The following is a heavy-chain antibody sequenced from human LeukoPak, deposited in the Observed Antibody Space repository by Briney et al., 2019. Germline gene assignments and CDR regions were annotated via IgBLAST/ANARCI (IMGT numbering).Heavy chain of an antibody. CDR2: INPSGGST. V-gene: IGHV1-46*03. J-gene: IGHJ5*02. D-gene: IGHD6-6*01. Sequence: ASVKVSCKASGYTFTSCYMHWVRQAPGQGLEWMGIINPSGGSTSYAQKFQGRVTMTRDMSTSTVYMELSSLRSEDTAVYYCVSISSRGDWFDPSGQGTLVTVCS. CDR3: VSISSRGDWFDP. CDR1: GYTFTSCY.